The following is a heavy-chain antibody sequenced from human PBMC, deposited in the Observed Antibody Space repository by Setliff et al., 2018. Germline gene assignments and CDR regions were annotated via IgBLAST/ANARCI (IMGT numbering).Heavy chain of an antibody. CDR2: IYIGGSA. CDR3: AREQWLDPPGYYYMDV. CDR1: GGSISSYY. V-gene: IGHV4-4*07. J-gene: IGHJ6*03. Sequence: KPSETLSLPCTVSGGSISSYYWSWIRQPAGKVLEWIGHIYIGGSANYNPSLKSRVTMSIDTSKNQFSLKLNSVTAADMAVYYCAREQWLDPPGYYYMDVWAKGTTVTVSS. D-gene: IGHD6-19*01.